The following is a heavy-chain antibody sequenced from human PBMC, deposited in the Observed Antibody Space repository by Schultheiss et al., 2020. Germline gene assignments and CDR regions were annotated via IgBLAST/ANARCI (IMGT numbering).Heavy chain of an antibody. CDR2: IKSKTNGGTT. J-gene: IGHJ5*02. CDR3: TTDNYFNP. V-gene: IGHV3-15*05. Sequence: GGSLRLSCVASGFTFRNAWMSWVRQAPGKGLEWVGRIKSKTNGGTTDYGAPVKGRFTISRDDSKNTLYLQMNSLKTEDTAVYYCTTDNYFNPWGQGALVTVAS. CDR1: GFTFRNAW.